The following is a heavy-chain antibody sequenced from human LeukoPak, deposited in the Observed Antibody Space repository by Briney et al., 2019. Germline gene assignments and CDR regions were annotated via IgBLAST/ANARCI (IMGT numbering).Heavy chain of an antibody. J-gene: IGHJ3*02. CDR2: IYYSGST. V-gene: IGHV4-31*03. CDR1: GGSISSGGYY. CDR3: ARDKTPLYYYDSSGYFPDAFDI. D-gene: IGHD3-22*01. Sequence: PSQTLSLTCTVSGGSISSGGYYWSWICQHPGKGLEWIGYIYYSGSTYYNPSLKSRVTISVDTSKNQFSLKLSSVTAADTAVYYCARDKTPLYYYDSSGYFPDAFDIWGQGTMVTVSS.